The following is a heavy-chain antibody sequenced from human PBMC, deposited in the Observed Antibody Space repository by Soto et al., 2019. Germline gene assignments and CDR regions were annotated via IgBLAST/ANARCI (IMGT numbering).Heavy chain of an antibody. Sequence: ASVKVSCKASGGTFSSYAISWVRQAPGQGLEWMGGIIPIFGTANYAQKFQGRVTITADESTSTAYMELSSLRSEDTAVYYCARLKDCSGGSCQRRGLYYYDTWGQGTLVTVSS. CDR1: GGTFSSYA. CDR3: ARLKDCSGGSCQRRGLYYYDT. CDR2: IIPIFGTA. J-gene: IGHJ5*02. D-gene: IGHD2-15*01. V-gene: IGHV1-69*13.